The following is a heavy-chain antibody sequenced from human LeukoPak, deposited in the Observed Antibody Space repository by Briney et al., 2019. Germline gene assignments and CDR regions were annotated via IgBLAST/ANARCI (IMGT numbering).Heavy chain of an antibody. D-gene: IGHD4-11*01. CDR3: ARECYSNYGYYMDV. Sequence: PSQTLSLTCTVSGGSISRGSYYWSWIRQPAGKGLEWIGRIYTSGSTNYNPSLKSRVTISVDTSKNQFSLKLSSVTAADTAVYYCARECYSNYGYYMDVWGKGTTVTVFS. CDR1: GGSISRGSYY. J-gene: IGHJ6*03. V-gene: IGHV4-61*02. CDR2: IYTSGST.